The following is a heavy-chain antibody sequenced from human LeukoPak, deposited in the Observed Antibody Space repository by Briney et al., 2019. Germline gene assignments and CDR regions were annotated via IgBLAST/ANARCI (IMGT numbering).Heavy chain of an antibody. J-gene: IGHJ1*01. Sequence: GGSLRLSCAASGFTFSSYWMHWVRQAPGKGLEWVGRIRSKTDGGTTEYAAPVQGRFTISRDDSTNTLYLQMNSLKIEDTAVYYCAKHNYGVVSIQQWGQGTLVTVSS. CDR1: GFTFSSYW. D-gene: IGHD3-3*01. V-gene: IGHV3-15*01. CDR2: IRSKTDGGTT. CDR3: AKHNYGVVSIQQ.